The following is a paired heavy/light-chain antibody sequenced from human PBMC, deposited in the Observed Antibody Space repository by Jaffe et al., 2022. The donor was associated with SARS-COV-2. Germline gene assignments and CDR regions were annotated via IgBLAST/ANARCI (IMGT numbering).Light chain of an antibody. Sequence: DIQMTQSPSSLSASVGDRVTITCRASQSISSYLNWYQQKPGKAPKLLIYAASSLQSGVPSRFSGSGSGTDFTLTISSLQPEDFATYFCQQSYSTPRYTFGQGTKLEIK. V-gene: IGKV1-39*01. CDR3: QQSYSTPRYT. CDR2: AAS. J-gene: IGKJ2*01. CDR1: QSISSY.
Heavy chain of an antibody. CDR1: GGSISSSSYY. J-gene: IGHJ5*02. V-gene: IGHV4-39*01. CDR3: ARHRAPKVRSFDWSSPENWFDP. D-gene: IGHD3-9*01. Sequence: QLQLQESGPGLVKPSETLSLTCNVSGGSISSSSYYWGWIRQPPGKGLEWIGSIYYSGSTYYNPSLKSRVTISVDTSKNQFSLKMSSVTAADTAVYYCARHRAPKVRSFDWSSPENWFDPWGQGTLVTVSS. CDR2: IYYSGST.